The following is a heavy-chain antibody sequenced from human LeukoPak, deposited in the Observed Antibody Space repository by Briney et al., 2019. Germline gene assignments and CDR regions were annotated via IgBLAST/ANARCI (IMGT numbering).Heavy chain of an antibody. V-gene: IGHV3-7*01. CDR1: GFTFSSFL. CDR3: VREWDTAGMDV. CDR2: IKQDGSET. D-gene: IGHD5-18*01. Sequence: GSLRLSCAASGFTFSSFLMSWVRQAPGKGLQWVANIKQDGSETFYVDSVKGRFTISRDNDKSSLFLQMDSLRAEDTALYYCVREWDTAGMDVWGQGTTVIVSS. J-gene: IGHJ6*02.